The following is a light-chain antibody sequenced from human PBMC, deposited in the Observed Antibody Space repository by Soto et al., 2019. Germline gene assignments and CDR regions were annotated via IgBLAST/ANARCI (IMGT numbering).Light chain of an antibody. CDR2: AAS. V-gene: IGKV1-39*01. Sequence: DIQMTQSPSSLSASVGDRVTITCRASQSISSYLNWYQQKPGKAPKLLIYAASSLQSGVPSRFSCNGSGTDFNLTISSLQPEDFATYYCQQSYRTPRTFGQGTRLEMK. CDR3: QQSYRTPRT. J-gene: IGKJ5*01. CDR1: QSISSY.